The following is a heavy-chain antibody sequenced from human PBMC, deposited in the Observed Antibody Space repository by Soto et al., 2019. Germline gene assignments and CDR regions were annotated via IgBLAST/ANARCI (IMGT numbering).Heavy chain of an antibody. V-gene: IGHV3-21*01. D-gene: IGHD2-2*01. CDR1: GFTLSSYS. Sequence: PGGSLRLSCAASGFTLSSYSMNWVRQAPGKGLEWVSSISSSSSYIYYADSGKGRLTISRDNAKNSLYLQMTSLRAEDTSVYYCAIGEVVVPAAICGPMDVWGQGPTVTVSS. J-gene: IGHJ6*02. CDR2: ISSSSSYI. CDR3: AIGEVVVPAAICGPMDV.